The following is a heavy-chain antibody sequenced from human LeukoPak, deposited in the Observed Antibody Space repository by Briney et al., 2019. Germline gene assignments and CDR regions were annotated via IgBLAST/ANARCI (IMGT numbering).Heavy chain of an antibody. V-gene: IGHV1-8*01. Sequence: ASVKVSFKASGYTFTSYDINWVRQATGQGIEWMGWMNPNSGNTGYAQKFQGRVTMTRNTSISTAYMELSSLRSEDAAVYYCARGQGLLPFDYWGQGTLVTVSS. CDR2: MNPNSGNT. D-gene: IGHD6-25*01. J-gene: IGHJ4*02. CDR1: GYTFTSYD. CDR3: ARGQGLLPFDY.